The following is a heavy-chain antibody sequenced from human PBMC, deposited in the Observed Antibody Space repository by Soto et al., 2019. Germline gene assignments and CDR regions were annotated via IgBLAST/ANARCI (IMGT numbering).Heavy chain of an antibody. CDR3: TVMGLSATGY. Sequence: GGSLRLSRATTGFAIVVPALQWVCAASRKGLEWVGRIRSKPNSYATAYAASVKGRFTNSRNNSQNTAYLQMNSLKTEDTAGYYRTVMGLSATGYWGQGT. CDR1: GFAIVVPA. CDR2: IRSKPNSYAT. D-gene: IGHD1-26*01. V-gene: IGHV3-73*01. J-gene: IGHJ4*02.